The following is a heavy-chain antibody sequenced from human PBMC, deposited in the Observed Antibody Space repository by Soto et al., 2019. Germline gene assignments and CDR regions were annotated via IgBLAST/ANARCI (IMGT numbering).Heavy chain of an antibody. V-gene: IGHV4-59*01. Sequence: PSETLSLTCTVSGGSISSYYWSWIRQPPGKGLEWIGYIYYSGSTNYNPSLKSRVTISVDTSKNQFSLKLSSVTAADTAVYYCARWRYVYSFDYWGQGTLVNVSS. CDR2: IYYSGST. CDR3: ARWRYVYSFDY. D-gene: IGHD3-16*01. CDR1: GGSISSYY. J-gene: IGHJ4*02.